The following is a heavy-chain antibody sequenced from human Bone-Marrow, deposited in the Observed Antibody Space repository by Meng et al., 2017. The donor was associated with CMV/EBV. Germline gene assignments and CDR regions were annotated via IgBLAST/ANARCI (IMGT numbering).Heavy chain of an antibody. Sequence: GPLRLSCAVYGGSFSGYYWSWIRQPPGKGLEWIGEINHSGSTNYNPSLKSRVTISVDTSKNQFSLKLSSVTAADTAVYYCARGGNVYGTRSVTTYYYYGMDVWGQGTTVTVSS. CDR3: ARGGNVYGTRSVTTYYYYGMDV. J-gene: IGHJ6*02. D-gene: IGHD4-11*01. CDR1: GGSFSGYY. V-gene: IGHV4-34*01. CDR2: INHSGST.